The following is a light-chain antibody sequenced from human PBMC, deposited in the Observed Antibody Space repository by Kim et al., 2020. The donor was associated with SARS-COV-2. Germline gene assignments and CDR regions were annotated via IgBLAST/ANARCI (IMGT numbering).Light chain of an antibody. CDR3: RKYSKWTHT. Sequence: EIVMTQSPATQSVSPGDRATFSCRASQSVASNLAWYQQKAGQAPRLLIYGASDRATGIPARFRGSGSETEFTLTISSLQSEDSTFYFCRKYSKWTHTFGQGTKLEIK. CDR1: QSVASN. CDR2: GAS. V-gene: IGKV3D-15*01. J-gene: IGKJ2*01.